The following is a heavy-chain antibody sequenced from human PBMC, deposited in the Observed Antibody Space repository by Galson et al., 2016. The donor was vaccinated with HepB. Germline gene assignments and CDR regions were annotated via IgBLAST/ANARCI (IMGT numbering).Heavy chain of an antibody. CDR1: GGSFSGYY. CDR3: ARRRGGWYYYYMDV. CDR2: INDSGST. J-gene: IGHJ6*03. Sequence: SETLSLTCAVYGGSFSGYYWSWIRQPPGKGLEWIGEINDSGSTNYNPSLKSRVTISVDTSKNQFSLRLNSVTAADTAVYYCARRRGGWYYYYMDVWDKGATVTVSS. V-gene: IGHV4-34*01. D-gene: IGHD3-16*01.